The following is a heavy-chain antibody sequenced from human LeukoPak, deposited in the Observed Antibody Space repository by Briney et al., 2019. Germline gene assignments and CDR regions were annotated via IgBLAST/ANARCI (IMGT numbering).Heavy chain of an antibody. CDR3: ARGRDRSKAGDH. V-gene: IGHV4-34*01. Sequence: PSETLSLTCAVYGGSCDDYYCSWLRQPPGKGLEWIGEIHPSGIFYFNSSLLSRVTISIDTSKSQFSLRLTSVTAAETAFYYCARGRDRSKAGDHWGQGSLVTVSS. D-gene: IGHD5-24*01. J-gene: IGHJ4*02. CDR1: GGSCDDYY. CDR2: IHPSGIF.